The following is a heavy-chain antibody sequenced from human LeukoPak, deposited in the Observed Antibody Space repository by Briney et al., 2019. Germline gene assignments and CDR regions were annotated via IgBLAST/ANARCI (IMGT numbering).Heavy chain of an antibody. CDR1: GGTFSSYA. CDR3: ATPPVGQRWYYYYGMDV. Sequence: ASVKVSCKASGGTFSSYAISWVRQAPGQGLEWMGGIIPIFGTANYAQKFQGRVTMTEDTSTDTAYMELSSLRSEDTAVYYCATPPVGQRWYYYYGMDVWGQGTTVTVSS. CDR2: IIPIFGTA. D-gene: IGHD2-15*01. V-gene: IGHV1-69*06. J-gene: IGHJ6*02.